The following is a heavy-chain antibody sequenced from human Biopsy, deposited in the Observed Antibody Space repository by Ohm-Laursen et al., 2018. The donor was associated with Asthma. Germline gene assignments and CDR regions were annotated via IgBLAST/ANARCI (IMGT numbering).Heavy chain of an antibody. J-gene: IGHJ4*02. CDR1: GGSVSSGGYY. V-gene: IGHV4-31*03. CDR3: ARAQDYYDSRGYYRSFDY. CDR2: IYYSGST. Sequence: TLSLTCTVSGGSVSSGGYYWTWIRQHPGKGLEWIGFIYYSGSTYYNPSLKSRVSISIDTSKNQFSLKLSSVTAADTAGYYCARAQDYYDSRGYYRSFDYWGQGTLVTVSS. D-gene: IGHD3-22*01.